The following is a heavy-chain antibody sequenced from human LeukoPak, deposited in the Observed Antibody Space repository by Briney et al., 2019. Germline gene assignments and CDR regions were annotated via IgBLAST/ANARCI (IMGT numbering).Heavy chain of an antibody. V-gene: IGHV4-34*01. J-gene: IGHJ3*02. CDR1: GFTFSDYY. CDR2: INHSGST. D-gene: IGHD3-22*01. CDR3: ASNYYDTQGYAFDI. Sequence: LRLSCAASGFTFSDYYMSWIRQAPGKGLEWIGEINHSGSTNYNPSLKSRVTISVDTSKNQFSLKLSSVTAADTAVYYCASNYYDTQGYAFDIWGQGTMVTVSS.